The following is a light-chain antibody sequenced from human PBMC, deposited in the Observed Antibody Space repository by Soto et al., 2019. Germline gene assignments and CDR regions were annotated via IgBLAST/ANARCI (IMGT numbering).Light chain of an antibody. J-gene: IGKJ4*01. V-gene: IGKV1-9*01. CDR3: LQIKSYPLT. CDR1: QGISSY. CDR2: AAS. Sequence: DIQLTQSPSFLSASVGDRVTITCRASQGISSYLAWYQQKPGKPPKVLIYAASALQSGVPSRFSGSGSGTEFTLTIRSLQPEDFATYYCLQIKSYPLTFGGGTKVE.